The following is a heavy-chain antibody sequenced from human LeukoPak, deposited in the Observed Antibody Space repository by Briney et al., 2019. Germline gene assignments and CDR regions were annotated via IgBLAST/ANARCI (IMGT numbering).Heavy chain of an antibody. CDR1: GFTFSSCG. J-gene: IGHJ4*02. Sequence: GGSLRLSCAASGFTFSSCGIHWVRQAPGKGLEWVAVISYDGSNKYYADSVKGRFTISRDSSKNTLYLQMNSLRTEDTAVYYCTKERGPYSSSWYGAAIGYWGQGTLVTVSS. CDR2: ISYDGSNK. CDR3: TKERGPYSSSWYGAAIGY. V-gene: IGHV3-30*18. D-gene: IGHD6-13*01.